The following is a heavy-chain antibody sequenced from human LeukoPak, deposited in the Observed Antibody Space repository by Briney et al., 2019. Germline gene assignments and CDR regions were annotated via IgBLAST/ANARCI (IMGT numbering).Heavy chain of an antibody. J-gene: IGHJ4*02. CDR1: GFSLSTSGVG. V-gene: IGHV2-5*02. CDR3: AHRRAHPGMWDGGYLDY. CDR2: IYWDDDK. D-gene: IGHD1-26*01. Sequence: SGPTRVKPTQTLALTCTFSGFSLSTSGVGVAWIRQPPEKALEWLAVIYWDDDKRYSPSLKSRLTITKDTSKNQVVLTMTDMDPVDTATYYCAHRRAHPGMWDGGYLDYWGQGTLVTVSS.